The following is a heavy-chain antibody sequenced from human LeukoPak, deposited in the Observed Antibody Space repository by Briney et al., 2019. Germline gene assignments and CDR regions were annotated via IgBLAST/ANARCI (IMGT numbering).Heavy chain of an antibody. D-gene: IGHD3-22*01. Sequence: SVKVSCKASGGTFSSYAISWVRQAPGQGLEWMGGIIPMFGTANYAQQFQGRLTITTDESTSTAYMELSSLRSEDTAVYYCARRFSDSSGYWTFGYWGQGTLVTVSS. CDR3: ARRFSDSSGYWTFGY. J-gene: IGHJ4*02. V-gene: IGHV1-69*05. CDR1: GGTFSSYA. CDR2: IIPMFGTA.